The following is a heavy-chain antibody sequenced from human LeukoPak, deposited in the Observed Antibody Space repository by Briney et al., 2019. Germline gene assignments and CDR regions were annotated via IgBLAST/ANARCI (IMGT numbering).Heavy chain of an antibody. Sequence: SGESLRLSCAASGFTFRSYAMSWVRQAPGKGLEWVSAIRGSDGSTYYADSVKGRFTISRDNSKNTLSLQMSSLRAEDTAVYYCAKAGHFYYYDMDVWGQGTTVTVSS. J-gene: IGHJ6*02. V-gene: IGHV3-23*01. CDR2: IRGSDGST. CDR1: GFTFRSYA. CDR3: AKAGHFYYYDMDV.